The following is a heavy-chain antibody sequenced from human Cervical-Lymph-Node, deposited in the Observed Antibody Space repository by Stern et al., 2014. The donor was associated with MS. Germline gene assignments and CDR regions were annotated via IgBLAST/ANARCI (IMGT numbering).Heavy chain of an antibody. CDR1: GYTLTELS. J-gene: IGHJ6*02. CDR2: FDPEDGET. Sequence: QVQLMQSGAEVKKPGASVKVSCKVSGYTLTELSMHWVRQAPGKGLEWMGGFDPEDGETIYAQKFQGKVTMTEDTSTDTAYMELSSLRSEDTAVYYCATDRDDFRSGYSAPTKGYGLDVGGQGTTVTVTS. V-gene: IGHV1-24*01. D-gene: IGHD3-3*01. CDR3: ATDRDDFRSGYSAPTKGYGLDV.